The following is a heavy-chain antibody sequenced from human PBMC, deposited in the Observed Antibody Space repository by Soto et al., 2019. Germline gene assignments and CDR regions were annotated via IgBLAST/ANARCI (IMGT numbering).Heavy chain of an antibody. CDR3: AKGASTTVFAFNDY. V-gene: IGHV3-9*01. Sequence: EVQLVESGGGLVQPGRSLRLSCAASGFTFDDYAMHWVRQGPGKGLEWVSSISWNSGNLGYADTVKGRFTISRDNANNSLYLQMNSLRGEDTALYYCAKGASTTVFAFNDYGGQGTLVTVSS. CDR2: ISWNSGNL. D-gene: IGHD4-17*01. J-gene: IGHJ4*02. CDR1: GFTFDDYA.